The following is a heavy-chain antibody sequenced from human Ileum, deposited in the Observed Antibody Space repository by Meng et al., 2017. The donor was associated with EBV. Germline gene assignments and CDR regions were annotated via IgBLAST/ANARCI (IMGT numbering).Heavy chain of an antibody. CDR3: ARGQKGYFDL. CDR1: GCSISSSNYY. Sequence: QPQESGPGLVKPSQTLSLPCTFSGCSISSSNYYWSWIRQPPGKGLEWSGHIYHSGSTYYNPSLKSRITISVDTSKNQFSLKLSSVTAADTAVYYCARGQKGYFDLWGRGTLVTVSS. J-gene: IGHJ2*01. V-gene: IGHV4-30-4*01. CDR2: IYHSGST.